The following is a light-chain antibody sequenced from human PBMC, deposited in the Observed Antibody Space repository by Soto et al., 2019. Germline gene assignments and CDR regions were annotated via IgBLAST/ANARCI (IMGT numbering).Light chain of an antibody. Sequence: DIQMTQSPSAMSASVGDRVTITCRASQGSGKYLAWFQQKPGKAPKRLIYEASRLQSGVTSRFSGSGSGTEFPLTISSLQPEDSATYYCLQHDSYPLTFGGGTKVEIK. V-gene: IGKV1-17*03. CDR3: LQHDSYPLT. J-gene: IGKJ4*02. CDR1: QGSGKY. CDR2: EAS.